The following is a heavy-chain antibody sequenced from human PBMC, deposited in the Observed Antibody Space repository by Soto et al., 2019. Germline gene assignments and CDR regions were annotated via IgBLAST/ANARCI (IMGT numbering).Heavy chain of an antibody. V-gene: IGHV3-74*01. CDR2: INSDGSIT. CDR1: EFTFNNYW. J-gene: IGHJ3*02. D-gene: IGHD3-10*01. Sequence: GGSLRLSCTASEFTFNNYWMHWVRQAPGKGLVWVSRINSDGSITTYADSVKGRFTISRDNARNALYLQMNSLRAEETAVYYCAGSASGAFDIWGRGTMVTVSS. CDR3: AGSASGAFDI.